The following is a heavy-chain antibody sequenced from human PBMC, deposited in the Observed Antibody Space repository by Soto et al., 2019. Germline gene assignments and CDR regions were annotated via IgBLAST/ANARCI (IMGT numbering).Heavy chain of an antibody. V-gene: IGHV4-31*02. J-gene: IGHJ5*02. Sequence: SETLSLTCTVSGASVRSGGHYWTWIRQHPGKGPEWIGYIYDTITNYNPSLKSRVDISLDTSKNQFSLKLSSVTAADTAVYYCARGSLRIKTGDWFDPWGQGTLVTVSS. CDR2: IYDTIT. CDR3: ARGSLRIKTGDWFDP. CDR1: GASVRSGGHY. D-gene: IGHD2-15*01.